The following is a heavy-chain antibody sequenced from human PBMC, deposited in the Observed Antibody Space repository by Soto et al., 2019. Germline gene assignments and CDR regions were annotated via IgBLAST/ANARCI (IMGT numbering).Heavy chain of an antibody. CDR2: INHSGST. CDR3: AREGIVGATAMGTDY. CDR1: GGSFSGYY. J-gene: IGHJ4*02. V-gene: IGHV4-34*01. Sequence: QVQLQQWGAGLLKPSETLSLTCAVYGGSFSGYYCSWIRQPPGTGLEWIGEINHSGSTNYNPSLKSRVTISVDTSKNQFSLKLSSVTAADTAVYYCAREGIVGATAMGTDYWGKGTLVTVSS. D-gene: IGHD1-26*01.